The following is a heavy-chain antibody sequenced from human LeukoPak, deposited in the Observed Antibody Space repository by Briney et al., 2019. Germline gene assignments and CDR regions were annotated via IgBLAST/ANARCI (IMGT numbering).Heavy chain of an antibody. D-gene: IGHD7-27*01. CDR1: GFTFSTNP. V-gene: IGHV3-23*01. Sequence: GGSLRLSCAASGFTFSTNPMSWVRQAPGKGLEWVSAISDTRTYYADAVKGRFTISRDNSKNTVFLQMNSLRAEDTAAYYCASRNWGGGDYWGQGTLVTVSS. CDR2: ISDTRT. J-gene: IGHJ4*02. CDR3: ASRNWGGGDY.